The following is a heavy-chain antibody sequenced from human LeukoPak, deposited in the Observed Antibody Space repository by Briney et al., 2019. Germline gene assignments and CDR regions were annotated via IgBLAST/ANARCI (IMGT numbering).Heavy chain of an antibody. J-gene: IGHJ4*02. D-gene: IGHD3-10*01. CDR1: GGSISSSSYY. CDR2: IYYSGST. CDR3: ARSTWFGELLRFYFDY. Sequence: PSETLSLTCTVSGGSISSSSYYWGWIRQPPGKGLEWIGSIYYSGSTYYNPSLKSRVTISVDTSKNQFSLKLSSVTAADTAVYYCARSTWFGELLRFYFDYWGQGTLVTVSS. V-gene: IGHV4-39*07.